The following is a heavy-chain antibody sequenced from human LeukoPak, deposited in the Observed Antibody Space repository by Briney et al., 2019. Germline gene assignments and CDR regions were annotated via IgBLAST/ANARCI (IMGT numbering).Heavy chain of an antibody. V-gene: IGHV3-30-3*01. Sequence: GRSLRLSCAASGFTFSSYAMHWVRQAPGKGLEWVAVISYDGSNKYYADSVKGRFTISRDNSKNTLYLQMNSLRAEDTAVYYCARDSPYRSYYYGMDVWGQGTTVTVSS. CDR1: GFTFSSYA. CDR3: ARDSPYRSYYYGMDV. CDR2: ISYDGSNK. D-gene: IGHD6-19*01. J-gene: IGHJ6*02.